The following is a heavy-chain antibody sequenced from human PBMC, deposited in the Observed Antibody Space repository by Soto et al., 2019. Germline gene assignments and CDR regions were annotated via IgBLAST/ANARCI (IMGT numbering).Heavy chain of an antibody. CDR1: GYSISSSNW. D-gene: IGHD3-3*01. CDR2: IYYSGST. Sequence: ASETLSLTCAVSGYSISSSNWWGWIRQPPGKGLEWIGYIYYSGSTYYNPSLKSRVTMSVDTSKNQFSLKLSSVTAVDTAVYYCARSTGGDFWSGYYERYFDLWGRGTLVNVSS. V-gene: IGHV4-28*01. J-gene: IGHJ2*01. CDR3: ARSTGGDFWSGYYERYFDL.